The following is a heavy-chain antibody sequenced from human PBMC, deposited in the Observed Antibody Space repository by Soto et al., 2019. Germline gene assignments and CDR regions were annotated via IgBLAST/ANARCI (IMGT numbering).Heavy chain of an antibody. CDR1: GYTFTSYG. V-gene: IGHV1-18*04. CDR2: VSPYNGDT. Sequence: ASVKVSCKAFGYTFTSYGINWVRQAPGQGLEWMGWVSPYNGDTTYAQKVQGRVTMTTDTSTRTAYLELRSLRSDDTAVYYCAREVGHMDVWGQGTTVTVSS. CDR3: AREVGHMDV. J-gene: IGHJ6*02.